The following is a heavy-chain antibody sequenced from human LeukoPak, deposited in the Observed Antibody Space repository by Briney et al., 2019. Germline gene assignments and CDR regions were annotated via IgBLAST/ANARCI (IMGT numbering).Heavy chain of an antibody. CDR3: ARQNTPHGNFDY. Sequence: GGSLRLSCAASGFTFSTYSMKWVRQAPGKGLEWVSYISDSGAMYYADSVRGRFTISRENAKNSLYLLMSSLRAEDTAVYYCARQNTPHGNFDYWGQGTLVTVSS. CDR2: ISDSGAM. D-gene: IGHD1-26*01. CDR1: GFTFSTYS. J-gene: IGHJ4*02. V-gene: IGHV3-48*01.